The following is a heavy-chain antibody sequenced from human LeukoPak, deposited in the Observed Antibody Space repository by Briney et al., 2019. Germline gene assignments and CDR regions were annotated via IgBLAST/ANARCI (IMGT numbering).Heavy chain of an antibody. CDR2: INPSGGST. CDR3: ARGPLGSSSWYFLDPYFDY. D-gene: IGHD6-13*01. J-gene: IGHJ4*02. CDR1: GYTFTGYY. V-gene: IGHV1-46*01. Sequence: ASVKVSCEASGYTFTGYYMHWVRQAPGQGLEWMGIINPSGGSTSYAQKFQGRVTMTRATSTSTVYMELSSLRSEDTAVYYCARGPLGSSSWYFLDPYFDYWGQGTLVTVSS.